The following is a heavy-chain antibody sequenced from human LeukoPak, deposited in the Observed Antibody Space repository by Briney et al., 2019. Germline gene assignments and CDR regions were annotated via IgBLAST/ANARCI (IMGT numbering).Heavy chain of an antibody. CDR3: AKTPYTIFGVVPQSPWFDP. Sequence: GGALRLSCAASGFTFSSYGMHWVRQAPGKGLEWVAVISYDGSNKYYADSVKGRFTISRDNSKNTLYLQMNSLRAEDTAVYYCAKTPYTIFGVVPQSPWFDPWGQGTLVTVSS. V-gene: IGHV3-30*18. CDR2: ISYDGSNK. D-gene: IGHD3-3*01. J-gene: IGHJ5*02. CDR1: GFTFSSYG.